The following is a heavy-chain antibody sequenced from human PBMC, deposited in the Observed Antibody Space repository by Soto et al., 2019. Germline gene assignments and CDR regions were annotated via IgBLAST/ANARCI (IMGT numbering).Heavy chain of an antibody. J-gene: IGHJ4*02. CDR3: ARSRSGAVADSFDV. Sequence: VQVVESGGGVVQPGRSLRLSCAASGFTFSRYAIHWVRQAPGKGLEWVAVISRDGTNKYYVDSVKGRFTISSDNSRNTLYLQMNSLRHEDAAVEYGARSRSGAVADSFDVWGQGTLVTVSS. V-gene: IGHV3-30*04. CDR1: GFTFSRYA. CDR2: ISRDGTNK. D-gene: IGHD3-10*01.